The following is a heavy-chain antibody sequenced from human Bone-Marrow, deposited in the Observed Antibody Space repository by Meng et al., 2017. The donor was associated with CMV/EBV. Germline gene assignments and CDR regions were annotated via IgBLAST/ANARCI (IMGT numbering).Heavy chain of an antibody. CDR1: GFTFSSYA. D-gene: IGHD3-10*01. V-gene: IGHV3-30-3*01. Sequence: GESLKISCAASGFTFSSYAMHWVRQAPGKGLEWVAVISYDGSNKYYADSVKGRFTISRDNSKNTLYLQMNSLRAEDTAVYYCARDHNYYGSGSYYPFDYWGQGPLVTVSS. CDR2: ISYDGSNK. CDR3: ARDHNYYGSGSYYPFDY. J-gene: IGHJ4*02.